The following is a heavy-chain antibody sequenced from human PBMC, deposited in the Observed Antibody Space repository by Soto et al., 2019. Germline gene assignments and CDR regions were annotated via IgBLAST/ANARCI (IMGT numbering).Heavy chain of an antibody. J-gene: IGHJ4*02. CDR2: LYNSGST. V-gene: IGHV4-59*01. CDR3: ARGHNYDSAGYYFDY. Sequence: PSETLSLTCTVSGGSIRSYYWSWIRQAPGKGLEWIGYLYNSGSTVYNPSLKSRVTISVDTSKNQFSLKLSSVTAADTSIYYCARGHNYDSAGYYFDYWGQGTLVTVSS. CDR1: GGSIRSYY. D-gene: IGHD3-22*01.